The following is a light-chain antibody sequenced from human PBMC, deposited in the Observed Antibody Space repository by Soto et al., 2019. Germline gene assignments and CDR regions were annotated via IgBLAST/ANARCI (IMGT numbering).Light chain of an antibody. CDR3: QHYKSYPWT. V-gene: IGKV1-5*03. J-gene: IGKJ1*01. Sequence: DIQMTQSPSTMSASVGDRVTITCRASQSIDSWLALYHQKPGKAPKFLMYKASNLESGVPSRFSGSGSETEFTLTISSLQPDDFAIDYCQHYKSYPWTFGQGTKVDIK. CDR2: KAS. CDR1: QSIDSW.